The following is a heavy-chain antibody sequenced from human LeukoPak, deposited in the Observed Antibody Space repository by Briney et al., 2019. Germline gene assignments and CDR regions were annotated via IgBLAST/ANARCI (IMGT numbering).Heavy chain of an antibody. D-gene: IGHD5-12*01. Sequence: AGGSLRLSCAASGFTFDDYAMSWVRQAPGKGLEWVSAISGSGGSTYYADSVKGRFTISRDNSKNTLYLQMNSLRAEDTAVYYCAGYCSSGYCHHYSYYMDVWGKGSTVTVSS. CDR2: ISGSGGST. CDR1: GFTFDDYA. V-gene: IGHV3-23*01. J-gene: IGHJ6*03. CDR3: AGYCSSGYCHHYSYYMDV.